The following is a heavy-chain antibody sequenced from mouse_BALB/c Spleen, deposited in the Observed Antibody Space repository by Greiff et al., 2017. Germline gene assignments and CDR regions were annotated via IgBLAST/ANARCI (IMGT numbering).Heavy chain of an antibody. CDR1: GYTFTSYW. J-gene: IGHJ2*01. Sequence: EVQLQQSGTVLARPGASVKMSCKASGYTFTSYWMHWVKQRPGQGLEWIGAIYPGNSDTSYNQKFKGKAKLTAVTSTSTAYMELSSLTNEDSAVYYCTRSNYGSSPYFDYWGQGTTLTVSS. V-gene: IGHV1-5*01. CDR2: IYPGNSDT. CDR3: TRSNYGSSPYFDY. D-gene: IGHD1-1*01.